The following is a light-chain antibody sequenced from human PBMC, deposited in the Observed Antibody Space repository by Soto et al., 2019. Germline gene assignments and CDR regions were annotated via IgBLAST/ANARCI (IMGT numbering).Light chain of an antibody. V-gene: IGKV1-27*01. CDR2: AAS. CDR1: KDISNY. CDR3: QKYNGAPPET. Sequence: DIQMTQSPSSLSATVGDRVTIICRASKDISNYLAWHQQKPGKVPKLLIYAASTLQPGVPSRFSGSGSGTDFTLTISSLQPEDVATYYCQKYNGAPPETFGPGTKVAIK. J-gene: IGKJ3*01.